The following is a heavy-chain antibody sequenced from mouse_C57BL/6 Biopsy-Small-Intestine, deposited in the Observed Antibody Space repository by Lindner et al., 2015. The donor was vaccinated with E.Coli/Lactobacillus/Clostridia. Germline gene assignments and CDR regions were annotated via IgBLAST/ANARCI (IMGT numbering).Heavy chain of an antibody. CDR3: ARTTTLYYFDY. V-gene: IGHV1-84*01. J-gene: IGHJ2*01. CDR2: IYPGDGDT. CDR1: GYTFTEYT. Sequence: VQLQESGAELARPGASVKLSCKASGYTFTEYTIQWVKQRPGKGLEWIGRIYPGDGDTNYNGKFKGTATLTVDKSSTTAYMQLSSLTSEDSAVYFCARTTTLYYFDYWGQGTTLTVSS. D-gene: IGHD1-1*01.